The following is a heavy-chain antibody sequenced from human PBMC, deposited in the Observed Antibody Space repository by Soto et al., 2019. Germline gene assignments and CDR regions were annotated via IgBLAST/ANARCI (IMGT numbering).Heavy chain of an antibody. D-gene: IGHD5-12*01. CDR3: ARLIYNGYPSY. CDR2: ISHDGTNK. Sequence: GGSLRLSCAASGFTFSSYGMHWVRQAPGKGLEWVAVISHDGTNKYYSDSVKGRFTISRDDSKSTMYLQMNSLRTDDTAVYYGARLIYNGYPSYWGQGTLVTVSS. V-gene: IGHV3-30*03. CDR1: GFTFSSYG. J-gene: IGHJ4*02.